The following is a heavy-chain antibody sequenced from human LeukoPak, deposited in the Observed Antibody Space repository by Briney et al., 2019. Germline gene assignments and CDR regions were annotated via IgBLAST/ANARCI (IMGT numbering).Heavy chain of an antibody. CDR3: VTGGGYYYDH. Sequence: PGGSLRLSCAASGFPFSTYGLHWVRQAPGKGLEWVAVTHADAIHGNNKYYADSVKGRFTISRGNSKNTFYLQMDSLRAEDTAVYFCVTGGGYYYDHWGQGTLVIVSS. V-gene: IGHV3-30*02. J-gene: IGHJ4*02. CDR1: GFPFSTYG. D-gene: IGHD3-22*01. CDR2: THADAIHGNNK.